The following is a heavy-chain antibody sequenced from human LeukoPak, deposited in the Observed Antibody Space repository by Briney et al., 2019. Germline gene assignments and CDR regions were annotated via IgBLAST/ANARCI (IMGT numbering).Heavy chain of an antibody. J-gene: IGHJ4*02. Sequence: GGSLRLSCAASGFTFSNYGMNWVRQAPGKGPEWVAVIWSDGSNKHYADSARGRFTISRDNSKNTLYLQMNSLRAGDTAVYYCAKDGRVAAAAYYFDYWGQGTLATVSS. D-gene: IGHD6-13*01. CDR3: AKDGRVAAAAYYFDY. CDR1: GFTFSNYG. V-gene: IGHV3-33*06. CDR2: IWSDGSNK.